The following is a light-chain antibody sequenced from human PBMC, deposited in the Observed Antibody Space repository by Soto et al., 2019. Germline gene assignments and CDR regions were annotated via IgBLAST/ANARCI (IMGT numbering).Light chain of an antibody. CDR3: CSYANNYVI. J-gene: IGLJ2*01. V-gene: IGLV2-11*01. CDR1: SSDVGGYNY. Sequence: QSALTQPRSVSGSPGQSVTISCTGTSSDVGGYNYVSLYQQHPGKAPKLMIYDVTKRPSGVPDRFSGSKSGNTASLTISGLQAEDEADYYCCSYANNYVIFGGGTKLTVL. CDR2: DVT.